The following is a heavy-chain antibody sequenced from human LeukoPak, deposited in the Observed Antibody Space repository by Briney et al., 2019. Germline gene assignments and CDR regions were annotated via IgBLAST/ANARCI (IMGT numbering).Heavy chain of an antibody. V-gene: IGHV3-23*01. Sequence: GASLRLSCAASRCTFSSYAVSWVSQAPGKGLEWVSAISGSGGSTYYADSVKGRFTISRDNSKNTLYLQMNSLRAEDTAVYYCAKDQDIVVVTAFKYWGQGSLVTVSS. J-gene: IGHJ4*02. CDR3: AKDQDIVVVTAFKY. CDR1: RCTFSSYA. D-gene: IGHD2-21*02. CDR2: ISGSGGST.